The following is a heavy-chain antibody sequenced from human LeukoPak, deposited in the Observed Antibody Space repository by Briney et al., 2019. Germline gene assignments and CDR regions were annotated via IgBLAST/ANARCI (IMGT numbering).Heavy chain of an antibody. Sequence: GGSLRLSCAASGFTFDDYGMSWVRHAPGKGLEWVSGINWNGGSTGYADAVKGRFTISRDNAKNSLYLQMHSLRAEDTALYYCARTVPRRTIVGVTRVDSWGQGTQVTVSS. CDR1: GFTFDDYG. J-gene: IGHJ4*02. CDR2: INWNGGST. D-gene: IGHD1-26*01. V-gene: IGHV3-20*04. CDR3: ARTVPRRTIVGVTRVDS.